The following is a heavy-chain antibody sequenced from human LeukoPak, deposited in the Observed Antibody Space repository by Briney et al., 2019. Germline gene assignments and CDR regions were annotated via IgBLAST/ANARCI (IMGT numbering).Heavy chain of an antibody. CDR2: ISYDGSNK. D-gene: IGHD4-17*01. CDR3: AKKGLTTVIPFDY. J-gene: IGHJ4*02. Sequence: PGGSLRLSCAASGFTFSSYCMHWVRQAPGKGLEWVAVISYDGSNKYYADSVKGRFTISRDTSKNTLCLQMNSLRAEDTAVYYCAKKGLTTVIPFDYWGQGTLVTVSS. V-gene: IGHV3-30*18. CDR1: GFTFSSYC.